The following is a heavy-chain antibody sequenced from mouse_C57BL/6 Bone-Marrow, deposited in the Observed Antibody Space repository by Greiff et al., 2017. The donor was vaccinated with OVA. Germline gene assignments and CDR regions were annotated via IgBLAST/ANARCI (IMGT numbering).Heavy chain of an antibody. V-gene: IGHV1-55*01. CDR2: IYPGSGST. CDR3: ARNYYGSSYDY. CDR1: GYTFTSYW. Sequence: QVQLQQPGAELVKPGASVKMSCKASGYTFTSYWITWVKQRPGQGPEWIGDIYPGSGSTNYNEKFKSKATLTVDTSSSTAYMQLSSLTSEDSAVYYCARNYYGSSYDYWGQGTTLTVSS. J-gene: IGHJ2*01. D-gene: IGHD1-1*01.